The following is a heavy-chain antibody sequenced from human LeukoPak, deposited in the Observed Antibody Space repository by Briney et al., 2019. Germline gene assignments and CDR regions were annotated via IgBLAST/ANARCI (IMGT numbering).Heavy chain of an antibody. CDR2: IYYSGST. Sequence: SETLSLTCTVSGGSISSSSYYWGWIRQPPGKGLEWIGSIYYSGSTYYNPPLKSRVTISVDTSKNQFSLKLSSVTAADTAVYYCARQRTFRSGAFDIWGQGTMVTVSS. CDR3: ARQRTFRSGAFDI. CDR1: GGSISSSSYY. V-gene: IGHV4-39*01. J-gene: IGHJ3*02.